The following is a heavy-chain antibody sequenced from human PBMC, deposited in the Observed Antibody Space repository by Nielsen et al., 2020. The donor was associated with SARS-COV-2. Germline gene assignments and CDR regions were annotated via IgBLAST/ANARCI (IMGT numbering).Heavy chain of an antibody. CDR2: ISSSGSTI. J-gene: IGHJ4*02. Sequence: GESLKISCAASGFTFSDYYMSWIRQAPGKGLEWVSYISSSGSTIYYADSVKGRFTISRDNAKNSLYLQMNSLRAEDTAVYYCARDSGYESYFDYWGQGTLVTVSS. D-gene: IGHD5-12*01. CDR3: ARDSGYESYFDY. V-gene: IGHV3-11*04. CDR1: GFTFSDYY.